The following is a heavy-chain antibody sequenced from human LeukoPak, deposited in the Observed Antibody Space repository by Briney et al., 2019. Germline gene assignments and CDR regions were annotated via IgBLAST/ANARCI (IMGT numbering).Heavy chain of an antibody. CDR1: GGSFSDYF. J-gene: IGHJ3*02. D-gene: IGHD3-16*01. V-gene: IGHV4-34*01. CDR3: ARHDRGGLDAFDI. Sequence: SETLSLTCAVYGGSFSDYFWSWIRQPPGKGLEWIGEISHSGSTTYNPSLRSRVTISGDTSKKQFSLKLSSVTAADTAVYYCARHDRGGLDAFDIWGQGTMVTVFS. CDR2: ISHSGST.